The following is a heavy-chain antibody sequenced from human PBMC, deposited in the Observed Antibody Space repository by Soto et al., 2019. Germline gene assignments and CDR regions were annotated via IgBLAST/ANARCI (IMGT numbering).Heavy chain of an antibody. V-gene: IGHV3-7*01. CDR3: ARGEMDI. D-gene: IGHD1-26*01. J-gene: IGHJ3*02. CDR1: GFTFGSYW. CDR2: IKQDGSER. Sequence: GGSLRLSCAASGFTFGSYWMTWVRRAPGKGLEWVANIKQDGSERNYVDSVKGRFTVSRDNAKNSLYLQMNSLRAEDTAVYYCARGEMDIWGQGTMVTVSS.